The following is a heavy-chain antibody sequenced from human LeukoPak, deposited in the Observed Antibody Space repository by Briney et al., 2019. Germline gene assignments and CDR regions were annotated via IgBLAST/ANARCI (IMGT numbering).Heavy chain of an antibody. D-gene: IGHD3-16*01. Sequence: GGSLRLSCAASGFTFSSYWMHWVRQAPGKGLGWVSRINSDGSSTSYADSVKGRFTISRDNAKNTLFLQMNSLRAEDTAVYYCKRVPVGGDVAFDFWGQGTLVTVSS. J-gene: IGHJ4*02. CDR3: KRVPVGGDVAFDF. CDR2: INSDGSST. CDR1: GFTFSSYW. V-gene: IGHV3-74*01.